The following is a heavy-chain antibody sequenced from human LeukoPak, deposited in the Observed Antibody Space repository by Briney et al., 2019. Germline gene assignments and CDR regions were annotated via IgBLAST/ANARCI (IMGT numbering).Heavy chain of an antibody. D-gene: IGHD6-19*01. CDR3: AKVPRSSANSWFDP. J-gene: IGHJ5*02. CDR1: AFTFSSYA. V-gene: IGHV3-23*01. Sequence: GGSLRPSCAASAFTFSSYAMSWVRQPPGKGLEWVSTISGSGGSTYYVDSVKGRFTISRDNSKNTLYLQMNSLRAEDTAVYYCAKVPRSSANSWFDPWGQGPLVTVSS. CDR2: ISGSGGST.